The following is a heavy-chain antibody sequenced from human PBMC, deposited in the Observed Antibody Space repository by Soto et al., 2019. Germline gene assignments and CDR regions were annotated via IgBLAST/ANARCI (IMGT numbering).Heavy chain of an antibody. CDR2: STNKANSYTT. V-gene: IGHV3-72*01. CDR1: GFTFSAHY. D-gene: IGHD1-26*01. Sequence: EVQLVESGGGLVQPGGSLRLSCAASGFTFSAHYMDWVRQAPGKGLEWVGRSTNKANSYTTEYAASVEGRFTISREDSQKVLYLQMNSLKTEDTDVYYCARVSLVGPSGGRYFDYWGQGSQVAVSS. J-gene: IGHJ4*02. CDR3: ARVSLVGPSGGRYFDY.